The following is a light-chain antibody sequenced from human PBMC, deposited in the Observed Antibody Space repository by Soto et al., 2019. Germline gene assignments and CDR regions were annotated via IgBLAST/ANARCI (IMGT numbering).Light chain of an antibody. CDR2: AAS. J-gene: IGKJ5*01. CDR1: QSVSSSY. CDR3: QQYGSSIT. Sequence: DIELTQSPCTLSSFPGERAPLSCRASQSVSSSYLAWYQQKPGQAPRLLIYAASSRATGIPDRFSGSGSGTDFTLTINRLEPEDFAVYYCQQYGSSITVGQGTRLDIK. V-gene: IGKV3-20*01.